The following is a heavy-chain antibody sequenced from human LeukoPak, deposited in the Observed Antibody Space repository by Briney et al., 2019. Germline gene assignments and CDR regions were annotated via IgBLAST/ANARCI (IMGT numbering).Heavy chain of an antibody. CDR1: GFTFSNYA. CDR2: ISFDGNDQ. V-gene: IGHV3-30*18. CDR3: AKVFVLMRGTPENWFDP. Sequence: GGSLRLSCAASGFTFSNYAMHWVRQAPGKGLEWVAVISFDGNDQYYADSVRGRFTISRDNSENTLYLQMSSLRVEDTAVYFCAKVFVLMRGTPENWFDPWGQGTLVTVSS. J-gene: IGHJ5*02. D-gene: IGHD1-14*01.